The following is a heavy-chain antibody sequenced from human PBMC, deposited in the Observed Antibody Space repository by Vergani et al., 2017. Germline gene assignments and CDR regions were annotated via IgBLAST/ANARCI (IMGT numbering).Heavy chain of an antibody. V-gene: IGHV4-31*03. CDR1: GGSISSGGYY. D-gene: IGHD6-6*01. Sequence: QVQLQESGPGLVKPSQTLSLTCTVSGGSISSGGYYWSWIRQHPGKGLEWIGYIYYSGSTYYNPSLKSRVTISVDTSKNQFSLKLSAVTAADTAVYYCAGVGRPTPNVVIAARIGWFDPWGQGTLVTVSS. CDR3: AGVGRPTPNVVIAARIGWFDP. J-gene: IGHJ5*02. CDR2: IYYSGST.